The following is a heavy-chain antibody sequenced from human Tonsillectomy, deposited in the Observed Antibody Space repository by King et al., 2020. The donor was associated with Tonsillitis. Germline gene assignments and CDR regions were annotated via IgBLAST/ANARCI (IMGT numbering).Heavy chain of an antibody. J-gene: IGHJ5*02. V-gene: IGHV1-69*12. CDR1: GGTFSSYA. CDR3: ASSNDSSGYFQDGFDP. Sequence: QLVQSGAEVKKPGSSVEVSCKASGGTFSSYAISWVRQAPGQGLEWMGGIIPIFGTANYAQKFQGRVTITADESTSTAYMELSSLRSEDTAVYYCASSNDSSGYFQDGFDPWGQGTLVTVSS. CDR2: IIPIFGTA. D-gene: IGHD3-22*01.